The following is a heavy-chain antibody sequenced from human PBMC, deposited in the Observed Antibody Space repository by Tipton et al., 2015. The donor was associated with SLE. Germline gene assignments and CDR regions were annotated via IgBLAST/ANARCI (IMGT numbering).Heavy chain of an antibody. CDR2: IAVGSGNT. CDR3: AALPMGSGTYGDY. CDR1: GITFTTSA. Sequence: QSGAEVKKPGTSVKVSCKTAGITFTTSAIQWVRHARGQRLEWIGWIAVGSGNTNYAQKFQERVTITRDMSTSTAQMQLSSLSPDDTAVYYCAALPMGSGTYGDYWGQGTLVTVSS. J-gene: IGHJ4*02. D-gene: IGHD3-10*01. V-gene: IGHV1-58*02.